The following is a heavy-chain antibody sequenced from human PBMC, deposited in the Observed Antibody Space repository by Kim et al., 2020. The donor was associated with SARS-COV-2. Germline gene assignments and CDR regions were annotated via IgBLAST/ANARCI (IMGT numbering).Heavy chain of an antibody. CDR3: ARSRSWYGPDYYYYYGMDV. CDR1: GFTFSSYA. D-gene: IGHD6-13*01. V-gene: IGHV3-30*04. Sequence: GGSLRLSCAASGFTFSSYAMHWVRQAPGKGLEWVAVISYDGSNKYYADSVKGRFTISRDNSKNTLYLQMNSLRAEDTAVYYCARSRSWYGPDYYYYYGMDVWGQGTTVTVSS. CDR2: ISYDGSNK. J-gene: IGHJ6*02.